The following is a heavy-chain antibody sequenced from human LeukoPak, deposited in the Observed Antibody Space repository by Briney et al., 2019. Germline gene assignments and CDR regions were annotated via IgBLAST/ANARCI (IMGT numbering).Heavy chain of an antibody. Sequence: PSETLSLTCAVYGGSFSGYYWSWIRQLPGKGLEWIGEINHSGSTNYNPSLKSRVTISVDTSKNQFSLKLSSVTAADTAVYYCARGLAPDYWGQGTLVTVSS. CDR2: INHSGST. CDR3: ARGLAPDY. J-gene: IGHJ4*02. CDR1: GGSFSGYY. V-gene: IGHV4-34*01.